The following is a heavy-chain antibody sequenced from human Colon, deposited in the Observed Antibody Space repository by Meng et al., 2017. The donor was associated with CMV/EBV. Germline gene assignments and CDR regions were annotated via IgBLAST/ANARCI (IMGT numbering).Heavy chain of an antibody. Sequence: GESLKISCAASGFTFSSYGMHWVRQAPGKGLEWVAFIRYDGSNKYYADSVKGRFTISRDNSRNILYLQMNNLRPDDTAVYYCARGGGLDTLAAFDIWGQGTMVTVSS. V-gene: IGHV3-30*02. CDR1: GFTFSSYG. J-gene: IGHJ3*02. D-gene: IGHD1-1*01. CDR3: ARGGGLDTLAAFDI. CDR2: IRYDGSNK.